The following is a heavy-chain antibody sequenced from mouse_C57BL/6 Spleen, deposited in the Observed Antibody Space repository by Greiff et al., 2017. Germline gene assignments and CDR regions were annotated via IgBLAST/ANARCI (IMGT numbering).Heavy chain of an antibody. J-gene: IGHJ4*01. CDR2: IDPSDSYT. Sequence: VQLQQPGAELVMPGASVKLSCKASGYTFTSYWMHWVKQRPGHGLEWIGEIDPSDSYTNYNQKFKGKSTLTVDKSSSTAYMQLSSLTSEDSAVYYCASGENMDYWGQGTSVTVSS. CDR3: ASGENMDY. CDR1: GYTFTSYW. V-gene: IGHV1-69*01.